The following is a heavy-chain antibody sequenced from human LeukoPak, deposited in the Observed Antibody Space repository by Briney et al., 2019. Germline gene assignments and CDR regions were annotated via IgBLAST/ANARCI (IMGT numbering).Heavy chain of an antibody. V-gene: IGHV3-48*01. Sequence: PGGSLRLSCAASEFSVGSNYMTWVRQAPGKGLEWVSYISSSGSTIYYADSVKGRFTISRDNSKNTMYVQMNSLRAEDTAVYYCAKTIGTYDYVWGSYRYDAFDIWGQGTMVTVSS. CDR2: ISSSGSTI. CDR1: EFSVGSNY. CDR3: AKTIGTYDYVWGSYRYDAFDI. D-gene: IGHD3-16*02. J-gene: IGHJ3*02.